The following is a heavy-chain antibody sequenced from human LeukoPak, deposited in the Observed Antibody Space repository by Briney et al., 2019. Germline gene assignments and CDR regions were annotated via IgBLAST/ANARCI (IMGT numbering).Heavy chain of an antibody. CDR1: GFTVGSIH. CDR3: ARASQWLAFDY. D-gene: IGHD6-19*01. V-gene: IGHV3-66*01. J-gene: IGHJ4*02. CDR2: IYNGDNT. Sequence: GRSLRLSCAVSGFTVGSIHMAWVRQAPGKGLEWVSVIYNGDNTNYADSVRGRFTISRDNSKNTLYLQMNSLRAEDTAVYYCARASQWLAFDYWGQGTLVTVSS.